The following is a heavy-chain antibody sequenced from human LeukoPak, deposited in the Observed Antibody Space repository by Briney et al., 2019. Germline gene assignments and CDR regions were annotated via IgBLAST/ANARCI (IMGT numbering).Heavy chain of an antibody. J-gene: IGHJ4*02. CDR3: ATKVGIIQGYTFHFDF. D-gene: IGHD2-15*01. CDR1: GFRFNTFW. CDR2: IKQDGNEK. V-gene: IGHV3-7*01. Sequence: GGSLRLSCAASGFRFNTFWMSWVRQAPGKGLEWVANIKQDGNEKYYADSVKGRFTISRDISKNTLYLQMNSLRVEDTAVYYCATKVGIIQGYTFHFDFWGQGTLVTVSS.